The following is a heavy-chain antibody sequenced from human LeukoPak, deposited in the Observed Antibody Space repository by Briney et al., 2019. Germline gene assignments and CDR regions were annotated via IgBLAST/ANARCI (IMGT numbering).Heavy chain of an antibody. V-gene: IGHV3-74*01. CDR3: VRRYYEYNVYDRQFDF. CDR1: GFTFNRYG. Sequence: GGSLRLSCAASGFTFNRYGMHWVRQAPGKGLVWVSRISEDGSITTYADSVQGRFTISRDNAKRSLYLQMNSLRVEDTALYYCVRRYYEYNVYDRQFDFSGEGSLASVPS. J-gene: IGHJ4*02. CDR2: ISEDGSIT. D-gene: IGHD5/OR15-5a*01.